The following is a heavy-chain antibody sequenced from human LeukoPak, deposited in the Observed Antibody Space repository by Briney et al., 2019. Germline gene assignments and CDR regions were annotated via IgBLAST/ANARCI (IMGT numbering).Heavy chain of an antibody. J-gene: IGHJ4*02. CDR1: GGSFSGYY. V-gene: IGHV4-34*01. CDR3: ARDRGSGSYRRFDY. Sequence: SETLSLTCAVYGGSFSGYYWSWIRQPPGKGLEWIGEIDHSGSTNYNPSLKSRVTISVDTSKNQFSLQLNSVTPEDTAVYYCARDRGSGSYRRFDYWGQGTLVTVSS. CDR2: IDHSGST. D-gene: IGHD3-10*01.